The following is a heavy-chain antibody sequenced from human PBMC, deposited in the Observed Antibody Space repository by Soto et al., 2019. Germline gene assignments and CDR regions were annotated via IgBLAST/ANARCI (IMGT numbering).Heavy chain of an antibody. CDR3: ARQGQDSSGYYYYYGMDV. D-gene: IGHD3-22*01. V-gene: IGHV4-39*01. CDR1: GGSISSSSYY. CDR2: IYYSGST. J-gene: IGHJ6*02. Sequence: SETLSLTCTVSGGSISSSSYYWGWIRQPPGKGLEWIGSIYYSGSTYYNPSLKSRVHISVDTSKNHFSLKLSSVTAADTAVYYCARQGQDSSGYYYYYGMDVWGQGTTVTVSS.